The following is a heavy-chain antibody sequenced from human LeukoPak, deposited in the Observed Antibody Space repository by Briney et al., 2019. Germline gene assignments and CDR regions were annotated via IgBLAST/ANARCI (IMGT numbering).Heavy chain of an antibody. Sequence: ASVKVSCKASGYTFTSYDINWVRQATGQGLEWMGWMNPNSGNTGYAQKFQGRVTMTRNTSISTAYMELSSLRSEDTAVYYCARRQLGYCSSTSCTAPIYYYMDVWGKGTTVTVSS. CDR1: GYTFTSYD. D-gene: IGHD2-2*01. CDR3: ARRQLGYCSSTSCTAPIYYYMDV. CDR2: MNPNSGNT. J-gene: IGHJ6*03. V-gene: IGHV1-8*01.